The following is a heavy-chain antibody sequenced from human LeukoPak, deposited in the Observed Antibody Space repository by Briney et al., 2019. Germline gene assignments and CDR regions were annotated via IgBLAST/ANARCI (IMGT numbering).Heavy chain of an antibody. Sequence: GSLRLSCAASGFTFSSYDMHWVRQAPGKGLEWVSAIGTAGDQYYPGSVKGRFTISRENAKNSLYLQMNSLRAGDTAVYYCARGGSGSANDAFDIWGQGTMVTVSS. CDR1: GFTFSSYD. CDR2: IGTAGDQ. D-gene: IGHD3-22*01. V-gene: IGHV3-13*05. J-gene: IGHJ3*02. CDR3: ARGGSGSANDAFDI.